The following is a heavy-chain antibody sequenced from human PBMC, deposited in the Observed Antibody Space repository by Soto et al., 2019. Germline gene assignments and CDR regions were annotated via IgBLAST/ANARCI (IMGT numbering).Heavy chain of an antibody. Sequence: QVQLVQSGAEVKKPGASVKVSCKASGYTFTSYYMHWVRQPPGQGLEWMGIINPSGGSTSYAQKFQGRVTMNRDTSTSKVYMELSSLRSEDTAVYYCAREFLTGYDGIDYWGQGTLVTVSS. J-gene: IGHJ4*02. CDR1: GYTFTSYY. CDR2: INPSGGST. V-gene: IGHV1-46*01. D-gene: IGHD7-27*01. CDR3: AREFLTGYDGIDY.